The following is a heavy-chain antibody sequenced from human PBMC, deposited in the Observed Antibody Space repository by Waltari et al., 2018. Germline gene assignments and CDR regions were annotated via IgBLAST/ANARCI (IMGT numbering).Heavy chain of an antibody. CDR3: AKIVGVEPNEF. CDR1: GFNFSDYG. CDR2: IRYDASNK. V-gene: IGHV3-30*02. Sequence: QVLLVESGGGVVQPGGSLRLSCAASGFNFSDYGMHWVRQAPGKGLEWLTFIRYDASNKYYADSLKGRFTVSRDKSKNTLYLQMTNLTLEDTAVYFCAKIVGVEPNEFWGQGTRVTVSS. D-gene: IGHD1-26*01. J-gene: IGHJ4*02.